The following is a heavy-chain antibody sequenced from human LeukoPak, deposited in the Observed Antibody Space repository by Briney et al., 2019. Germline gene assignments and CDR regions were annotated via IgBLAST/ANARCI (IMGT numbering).Heavy chain of an antibody. D-gene: IGHD4-23*01. CDR2: IKQDGSEK. CDR3: ARGVRWSPSYYFDY. J-gene: IGHJ4*02. CDR1: GFTFSSYS. Sequence: GGSLRLSCAASGFTFSSYSMNWVRQAPGKGLEWVANIKQDGSEKYYVDSVKGRFTISRDNAKNSLYLQMNSLRAEDTAVYYCARGVRWSPSYYFDYWGQGTLVTVSS. V-gene: IGHV3-7*04.